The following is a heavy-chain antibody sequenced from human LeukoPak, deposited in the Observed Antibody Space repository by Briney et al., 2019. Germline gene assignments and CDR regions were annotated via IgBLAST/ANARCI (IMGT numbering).Heavy chain of an antibody. D-gene: IGHD2-2*02. CDR1: GYTFTGYY. J-gene: IGHJ6*03. Sequence: GASVKVSCKASGYTFTGYYMHWVRQAPGQGLEWMGWINPNSGGTNYAQKFQGRVTMTRDTSISTAYMELSRLRSDDTAVYYCARAGLRYQLLYGPYYYYYMDVWGKGTTVTVSS. CDR3: ARAGLRYQLLYGPYYYYYMDV. CDR2: INPNSGGT. V-gene: IGHV1-2*02.